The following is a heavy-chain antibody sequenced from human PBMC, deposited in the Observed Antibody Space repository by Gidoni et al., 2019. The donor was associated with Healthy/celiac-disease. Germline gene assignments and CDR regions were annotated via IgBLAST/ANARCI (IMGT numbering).Heavy chain of an antibody. CDR3: ARVRRYIAALGWFDP. Sequence: QVQLVQSGAEVKKPGASVKASCKASGYTFTSYGISWVRQAPGQGLEWRGWISAYNGNTNYAQKLQGRVTMTTDTSTSTAYMELRSLRSDDTAVYYCARVRRYIAALGWFDPWGQGTLVTVSS. V-gene: IGHV1-18*01. CDR1: GYTFTSYG. J-gene: IGHJ5*02. D-gene: IGHD6-6*01. CDR2: ISAYNGNT.